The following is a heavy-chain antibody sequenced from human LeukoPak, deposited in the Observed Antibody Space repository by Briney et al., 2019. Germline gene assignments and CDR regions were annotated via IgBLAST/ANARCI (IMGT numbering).Heavy chain of an antibody. J-gene: IGHJ6*02. CDR3: ARDTRTMTAVTRGQHYYYGLDV. V-gene: IGHV4-34*01. D-gene: IGHD4-17*01. CDR2: INHSGST. CDR1: GGSFSGYY. Sequence: SETLSLTCAAYGGSFSGYYWSWIRQPPGKGLEWIGEINHSGSTNYNPSLKSRVTISVDTSKNQFSLKLSSVTAADTAVYYCARDTRTMTAVTRGQHYYYGLDVWGQGTTVTVSS.